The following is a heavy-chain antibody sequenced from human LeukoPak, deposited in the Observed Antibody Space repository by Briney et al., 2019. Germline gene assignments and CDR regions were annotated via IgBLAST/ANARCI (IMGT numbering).Heavy chain of an antibody. J-gene: IGHJ3*02. V-gene: IGHV1-3*01. CDR1: GYTFATYA. Sequence: GASVKVSCKASGYTFATYAMHWVRQAPGQKFEWMGWINGANGNTKYSKRFQGRVTITRDTSASTAYMELSSLRSEDTAVYYCARDKSRDSSGYPFDALDIWGQGTMVTVSS. D-gene: IGHD3-22*01. CDR3: ARDKSRDSSGYPFDALDI. CDR2: INGANGNT.